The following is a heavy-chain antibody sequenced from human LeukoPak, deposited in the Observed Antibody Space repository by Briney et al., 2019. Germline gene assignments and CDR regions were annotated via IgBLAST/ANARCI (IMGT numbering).Heavy chain of an antibody. V-gene: IGHV1-69*05. D-gene: IGHD2-2*01. CDR3: ARGDGYRSSTSCYPFDAFDI. CDR1: GYTFTSYG. CDR2: IIPIFGTA. Sequence: ASVKVSCKASGYTFTSYGISWVRQAPGQGLEWMGGIIPIFGTANYAQKFQGRVTITTDESTSTAYMELSSLRSEDTAVYYCARGDGYRSSTSCYPFDAFDIWGQGTMVTVSS. J-gene: IGHJ3*02.